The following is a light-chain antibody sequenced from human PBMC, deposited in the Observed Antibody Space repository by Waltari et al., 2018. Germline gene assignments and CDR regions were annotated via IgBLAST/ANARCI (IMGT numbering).Light chain of an antibody. Sequence: SYELTQPPSVSVSPGQTATITCSADQLGDKFVAWYQQKSGQSPVLVISQDMKRPSGIPERFAGSNSGTTATLTISGTQVDDEADFYCQAWDTTIVVFGGGTKLTVL. CDR3: QAWDTTIVV. V-gene: IGLV3-1*01. CDR2: QDM. J-gene: IGLJ2*01. CDR1: QLGDKF.